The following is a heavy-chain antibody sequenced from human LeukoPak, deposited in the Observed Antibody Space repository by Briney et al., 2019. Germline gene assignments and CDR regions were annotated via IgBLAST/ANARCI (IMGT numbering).Heavy chain of an antibody. CDR1: GFTFSSYA. V-gene: IGHV3-64*01. Sequence: GGSLRLSCAASGFTFSSYAMHWVRQAPGKGLEYVSAISSNGGSTYYANSVKGRFTISRDNSKITLYLQMGSLRAEDMAVYYCARDYGDYEIYYYMDVWGKGTTVTVSS. CDR2: ISSNGGST. J-gene: IGHJ6*03. CDR3: ARDYGDYEIYYYMDV. D-gene: IGHD4-17*01.